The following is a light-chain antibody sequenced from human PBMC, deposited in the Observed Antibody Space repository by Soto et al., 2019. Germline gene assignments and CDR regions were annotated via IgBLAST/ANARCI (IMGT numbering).Light chain of an antibody. Sequence: QSVLTQPPSVSAAPGQKVTISGSGSSSNIVSWYQQLPGTAPKLLIYDNNKRPSGIPDRFSGSKSGTSATLGITGLQTGDEADYYCGTWDTSLSAVVFGGGTKLTVL. CDR3: GTWDTSLSAVV. V-gene: IGLV1-51*01. J-gene: IGLJ2*01. CDR2: DNN. CDR1: SSNI.